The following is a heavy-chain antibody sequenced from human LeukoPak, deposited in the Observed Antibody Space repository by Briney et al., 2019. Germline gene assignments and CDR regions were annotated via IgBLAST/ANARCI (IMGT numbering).Heavy chain of an antibody. Sequence: GGSLRLSCAASGFIFNSFGMHWVRQAPGKGLEWVAFIWYDGSNKYYADSVKGRFTISRDNSKNTLYLQMNSLRAEDTAVYCCASSRSFYYDFWSGYYSAFDIWGQGTIVTVSS. CDR2: IWYDGSNK. D-gene: IGHD3-3*01. CDR3: ASSRSFYYDFWSGYYSAFDI. J-gene: IGHJ3*02. V-gene: IGHV3-33*01. CDR1: GFIFNSFG.